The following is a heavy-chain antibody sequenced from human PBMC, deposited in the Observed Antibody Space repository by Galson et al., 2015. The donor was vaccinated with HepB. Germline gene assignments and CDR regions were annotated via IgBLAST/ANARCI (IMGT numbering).Heavy chain of an antibody. CDR3: VKTPHSQKMIVVVPAAPFDY. CDR2: ISSNGGST. V-gene: IGHV3-64D*06. J-gene: IGHJ4*02. CDR1: GFTFSSYA. D-gene: IGHD2-2*01. Sequence: SLRLSCAASGFTFSSYAMHWVRQAPGKGLEYVSAISSNGGSTYYADSVKGRFTISRDNSKNTRYLQMSSLRAEDTAVYYCVKTPHSQKMIVVVPAAPFDYWGQGTLVTVSS.